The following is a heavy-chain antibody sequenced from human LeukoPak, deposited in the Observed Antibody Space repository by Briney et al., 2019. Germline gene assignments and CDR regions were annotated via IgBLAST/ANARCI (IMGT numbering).Heavy chain of an antibody. Sequence: PGGSLRLSCAASGFTFSSYGMSWVRQAPGKGLEWVSAIRGSGGSTFYADSVKGRFTISRDNSKNTLYLQMNSLRAEDTAVYYCAKDRGLSGYDSKPLDYWGQGTLVTASS. J-gene: IGHJ4*02. D-gene: IGHD5-12*01. CDR3: AKDRGLSGYDSKPLDY. CDR1: GFTFSSYG. CDR2: IRGSGGST. V-gene: IGHV3-23*01.